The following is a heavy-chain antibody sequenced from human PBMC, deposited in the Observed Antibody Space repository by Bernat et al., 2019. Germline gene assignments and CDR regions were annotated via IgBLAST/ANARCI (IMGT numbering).Heavy chain of an antibody. D-gene: IGHD2-15*01. Sequence: EVQLVESGGGLVQPGGSLRLSCAASGFTFSSYSMNWVRQAPGKGLEWVSYISSSSSTIYYADSVKGRFTISRDNAKNSLYLQVNSLRDEDTAVYYCAREGWRYCSGGSCYSGRYFDLWGRGTLVTVSS. CDR2: ISSSSSTI. V-gene: IGHV3-48*02. J-gene: IGHJ2*01. CDR1: GFTFSSYS. CDR3: AREGWRYCSGGSCYSGRYFDL.